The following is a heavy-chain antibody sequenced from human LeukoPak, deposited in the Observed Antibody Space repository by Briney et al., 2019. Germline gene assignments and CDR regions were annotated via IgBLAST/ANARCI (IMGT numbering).Heavy chain of an antibody. CDR3: AIRDDYVWGSSAAFDI. CDR2: IIPILGIA. V-gene: IGHV1-69*04. J-gene: IGHJ3*02. CDR1: GGTFSSYA. D-gene: IGHD3-16*01. Sequence: GSWVPVSCQACGGTFSSYAIRWVRPAPGKGLAWVGRIIPILGIANYAQKFQGRVTITADKSTSTAYMELSSLRSEDTAVYYCAIRDDYVWGSSAAFDIWGQGTMVTVSS.